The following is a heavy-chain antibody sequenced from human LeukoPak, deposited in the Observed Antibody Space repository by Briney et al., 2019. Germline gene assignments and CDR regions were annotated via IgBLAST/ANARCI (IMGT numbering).Heavy chain of an antibody. CDR1: GGSISSSTYY. CDR3: ARSTGYSSGLSFDY. Sequence: SETLSLTCTVSGGSISSSTYYWGWIRQPPGKGLQWIGSVYYTGNTSYNPSLKSRVTISVDTSKNQFSLKLSSVTAADTAVYYCARSTGYSSGLSFDYWGQGTLVTVSS. J-gene: IGHJ4*02. D-gene: IGHD6-19*01. CDR2: VYYTGNT. V-gene: IGHV4-39*07.